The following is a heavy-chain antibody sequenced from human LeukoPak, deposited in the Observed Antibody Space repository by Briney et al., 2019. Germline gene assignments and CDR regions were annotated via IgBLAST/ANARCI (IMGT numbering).Heavy chain of an antibody. Sequence: GGSLRLSCAASGFTFSSYSMNWVRQAPGKGLEWVSGISGSGDNTYYADSVKGRFTISRDNSKNTLYVQMNSLRAEDTAVYYCARDEIGNTQNGMDVWGQGTTVTVSS. V-gene: IGHV3-23*01. CDR2: ISGSGDNT. CDR1: GFTFSSYS. J-gene: IGHJ6*02. D-gene: IGHD5-18*01. CDR3: ARDEIGNTQNGMDV.